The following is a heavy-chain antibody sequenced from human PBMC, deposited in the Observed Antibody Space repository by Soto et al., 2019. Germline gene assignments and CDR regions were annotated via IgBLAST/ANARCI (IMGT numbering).Heavy chain of an antibody. V-gene: IGHV3-21*01. CDR1: GFTFSSYS. Sequence: LSCAASGFTFSSYSMNWVRQAPGKGLDWVSSISSSSSYIYYADSVKGRFTISRDNAKNSLYLQMNSLRAEDTAVYYCAREIAAAVTDYWGQGTLVTV. CDR3: AREIAAAVTDY. D-gene: IGHD6-13*01. J-gene: IGHJ4*02. CDR2: ISSSSSYI.